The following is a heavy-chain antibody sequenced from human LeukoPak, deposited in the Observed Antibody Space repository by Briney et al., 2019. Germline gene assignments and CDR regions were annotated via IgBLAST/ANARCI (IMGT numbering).Heavy chain of an antibody. J-gene: IGHJ4*02. CDR2: IYSGGSI. V-gene: IGHV3-53*01. CDR3: ASKRGYSYGYDY. Sequence: GGSLRLSCAASGFTVSSSYMSWVRQAPGKGLEWVSVIYSGGSIYYADSVTGRFTISRDNSKNTLSLQMNSLRAEDTAVYFCASKRGYSYGYDYWGQGTLVTVSS. CDR1: GFTVSSSY. D-gene: IGHD5-18*01.